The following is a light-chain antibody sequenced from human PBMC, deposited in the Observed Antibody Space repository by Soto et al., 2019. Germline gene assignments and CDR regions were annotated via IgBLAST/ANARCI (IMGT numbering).Light chain of an antibody. CDR1: QSISSP. CDR3: QQSYSTPIT. Sequence: DIHMSPTQSFLSGSVGDRVTLTCRASQSISSPLDWYQQKPGKAPKLLIYAASTLQSGVPSRFSGSGSGTDFTLPISSLQPEDFATYYCQQSYSTPITFGQGTRLEIK. CDR2: AAS. V-gene: IGKV1-39*01. J-gene: IGKJ5*01.